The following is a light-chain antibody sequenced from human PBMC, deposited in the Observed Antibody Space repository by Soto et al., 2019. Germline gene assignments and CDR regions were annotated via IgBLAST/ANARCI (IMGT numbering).Light chain of an antibody. CDR1: QSISSSY. J-gene: IGKJ3*01. Sequence: EIVLTQSPGTLSLSPGERATLSCRASQSISSSYLAWYQQKPGQAPRLLGYGASSRATGIPDRFSGRGSGTDFTLTISRLEPEDFAVYYCQQYGSSRFTFGPGTKVDIK. CDR3: QQYGSSRFT. CDR2: GAS. V-gene: IGKV3-20*01.